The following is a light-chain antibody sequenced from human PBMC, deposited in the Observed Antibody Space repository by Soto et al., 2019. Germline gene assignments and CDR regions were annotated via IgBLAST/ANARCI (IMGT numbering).Light chain of an antibody. Sequence: EIVMTHSPATLSVSPGERATLSCRASQSVSNNLAWYQQKPGQAPRLLIYGASTRATAIPARFSGSGSGTEFTLNISSLQSEDFAVYFCQQYDNWPYTFGQGTKLQIK. V-gene: IGKV3-15*01. CDR3: QQYDNWPYT. CDR1: QSVSNN. CDR2: GAS. J-gene: IGKJ2*01.